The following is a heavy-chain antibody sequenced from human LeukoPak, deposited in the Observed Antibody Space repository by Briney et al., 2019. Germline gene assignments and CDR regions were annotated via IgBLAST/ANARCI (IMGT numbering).Heavy chain of an antibody. CDR1: GGSISITRYY. V-gene: IGHV4-39*07. CDR3: ARGPPDCSSTSCYAFDAFDI. J-gene: IGHJ3*02. D-gene: IGHD2-2*01. CDR2: MYSSGTT. Sequence: SETLSLTCTVSGGSISITRYYWGWIRQPPGKGLEWIASMYSSGTTYYNPSLKSRVTISVDTSKNQFSLKLSSVPAADTAVYYCARGPPDCSSTSCYAFDAFDIWGQGTMVTVSS.